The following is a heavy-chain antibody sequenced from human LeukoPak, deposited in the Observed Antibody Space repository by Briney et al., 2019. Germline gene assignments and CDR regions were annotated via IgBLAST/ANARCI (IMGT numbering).Heavy chain of an antibody. D-gene: IGHD1-26*01. Sequence: SETLSLTCNVSGGAISRYYWSWIRQPAGKGLEWIGRVYTSGSTNYNPSLKSRVTMSVETSKSRFSLKLSSVTAADTAIYYCARGGEVGGTGSRFDYWGQGTLVTVSS. CDR1: GGAISRYY. CDR3: ARGGEVGGTGSRFDY. CDR2: VYTSGST. J-gene: IGHJ4*02. V-gene: IGHV4-4*07.